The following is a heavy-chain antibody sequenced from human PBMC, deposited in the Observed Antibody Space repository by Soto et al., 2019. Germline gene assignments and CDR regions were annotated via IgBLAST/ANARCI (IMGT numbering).Heavy chain of an antibody. CDR3: ARALYYYCMDV. Sequence: GASVKVSCKASGYTFTGYYMHWVRQAPGQGLEWMGWINPNSGGTNCAQKFQGWVTVTRDTSISTAYMELSRLRSDDTAVYYCARALYYYCMDVWGQGTTVTVSS. CDR1: GYTFTGYY. V-gene: IGHV1-2*04. J-gene: IGHJ6*02. CDR2: INPNSGGT.